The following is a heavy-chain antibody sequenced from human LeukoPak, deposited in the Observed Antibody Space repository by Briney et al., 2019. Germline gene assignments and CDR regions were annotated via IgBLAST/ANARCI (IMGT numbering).Heavy chain of an antibody. V-gene: IGHV3-23*01. CDR3: AKEWRDGYNWFDY. CDR2: ISGSGGST. J-gene: IGHJ4*02. D-gene: IGHD5-24*01. Sequence: PGGSLRLSCAASGFTFSSYAMSWVRQAPGKWLEWVSAISGSGGSTYYADSVKGRFTISRDNSKNTLYLQMYSLRAEDTAVYYCAKEWRDGYNWFDYWGQGTLVTVSS. CDR1: GFTFSSYA.